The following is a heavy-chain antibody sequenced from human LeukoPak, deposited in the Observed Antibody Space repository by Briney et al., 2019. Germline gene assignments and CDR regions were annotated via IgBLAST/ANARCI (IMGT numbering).Heavy chain of an antibody. D-gene: IGHD2-15*01. CDR3: VRDNPRCCGVVPANIDDY. CDR1: GFNFSRDS. CDR2: ISHDSGVR. V-gene: IGHV3-48*01. J-gene: IGHJ4*02. Sequence: GGSLRLSCEATGFNFSRDSMNWVRQAPGKGLEWISYISHDSGVRYYADSVRGRFTISRDNAKNSLHLQMHSLRAEDTAVYYCVRDNPRCCGVVPANIDDYWGQGTLVTVSS.